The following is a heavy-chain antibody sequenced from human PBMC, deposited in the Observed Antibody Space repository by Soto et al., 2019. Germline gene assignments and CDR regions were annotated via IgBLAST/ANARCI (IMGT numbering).Heavy chain of an antibody. CDR3: ARARHYYGSGSRRYGMDV. D-gene: IGHD3-10*01. J-gene: IGHJ6*02. Sequence: QVQLVQSGAEVKKPGSSVKVSCKASGGTFSSYAISWVRQAPGQGLEWMGGIIPIFGTANYAQKFQGRVTITADESTSTAYMELSSLRSEDTAVYYCARARHYYGSGSRRYGMDVWGQGTTVTVSS. V-gene: IGHV1-69*12. CDR1: GGTFSSYA. CDR2: IIPIFGTA.